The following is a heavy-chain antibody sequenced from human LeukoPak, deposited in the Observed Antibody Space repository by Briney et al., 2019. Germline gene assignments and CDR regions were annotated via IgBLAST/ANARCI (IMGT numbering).Heavy chain of an antibody. CDR2: ISSSGSTI. V-gene: IGHV3-48*04. J-gene: IGHJ4*02. CDR1: GFTFSSYS. CDR3: ARDPFTYYDILTGYSPHYFDY. Sequence: GGSLRLSCAASGFTFSSYSMNWVRQAPGKGLEWVSYISSSGSTIYYADSVKGRFTISRDNGKNSLYLQMNSLRAEDTAVYYCARDPFTYYDILTGYSPHYFDYWGQGTLVTVSS. D-gene: IGHD3-9*01.